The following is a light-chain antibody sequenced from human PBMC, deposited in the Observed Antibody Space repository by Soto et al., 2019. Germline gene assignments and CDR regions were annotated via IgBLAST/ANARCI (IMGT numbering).Light chain of an antibody. J-gene: IGLJ1*01. CDR2: EVS. V-gene: IGLV2-14*01. CDR3: SSYTSTSPLYV. CDR1: NSDIGTYNY. Sequence: QSVLAQPASVSGSPGQSITISCTGSNSDIGTYNYVSWYQQLPGKAPKLVISEVSNRPSGISGRFSGSKSGNAASLTISGLQAEDEDTYYCSSYTSTSPLYVFGPGTKVTVL.